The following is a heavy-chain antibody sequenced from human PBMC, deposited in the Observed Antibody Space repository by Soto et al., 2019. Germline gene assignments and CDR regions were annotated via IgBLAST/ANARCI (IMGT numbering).Heavy chain of an antibody. V-gene: IGHV3-23*01. D-gene: IGHD2-21*01. CDR3: SKSLSASPDSFFDY. J-gene: IGHJ4*02. CDR1: GFPFSSYA. CDR2: ISGSGGLT. Sequence: EMQLLVSGGGLVQPGGSLRLSCAASGFPFSSYAMSWVRQAPGKGLEWVSGISGSGGLTYYADSVKGRFTISRDNSKNILYRRIICLIADATYGYYCSKSLSASPDSFFDYWGQGTLVNVSS.